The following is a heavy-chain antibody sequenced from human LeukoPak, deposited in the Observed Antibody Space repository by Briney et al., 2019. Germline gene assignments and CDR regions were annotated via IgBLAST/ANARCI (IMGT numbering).Heavy chain of an antibody. J-gene: IGHJ3*02. CDR3: ARLDIVVVPATAFDI. CDR2: IYFSGIT. D-gene: IGHD2-2*03. CDR1: GGSISSRSHY. Sequence: SETLSLTCSVSGGSISSRSHYWGWIRQSPGKGLEWIGSIYFSGITYYNPSLESRVTISVDTSKNQFSLKLTSVTAADTAVYYCARLDIVVVPATAFDIWGQGTMVTVAS. V-gene: IGHV4-39*01.